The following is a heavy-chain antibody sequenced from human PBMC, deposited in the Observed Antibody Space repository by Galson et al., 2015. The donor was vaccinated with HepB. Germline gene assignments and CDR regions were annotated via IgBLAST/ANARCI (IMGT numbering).Heavy chain of an antibody. CDR3: ASPHGWLGELSLTPHDAFDI. D-gene: IGHD3-16*02. CDR2: ISSSSSYI. Sequence: LRLSCAASGFTFSSYSMNWVRQAPGKGLEWVSSISSSSSYIYYADSVKGRFTISRDNAKNSLYLQMNSLRAEDTAVYYCASPHGWLGELSLTPHDAFDIWGQGTMVTVSS. V-gene: IGHV3-21*01. J-gene: IGHJ3*02. CDR1: GFTFSSYS.